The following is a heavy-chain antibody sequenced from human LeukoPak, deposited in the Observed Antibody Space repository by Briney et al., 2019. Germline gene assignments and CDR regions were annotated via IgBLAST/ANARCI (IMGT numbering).Heavy chain of an antibody. V-gene: IGHV3-7*03. CDR2: INHNGNVN. CDR1: GFTFASYA. J-gene: IGHJ6*02. Sequence: PLGGSLRLSCAASGFTFASYAMSWARQAPGKGLEWVASINHNGNVNYYVDSVKGRFTISRDNAKNSLYLQMSNLRAEDTAVYFCARGGGLDVWGQGATVTVSS. CDR3: ARGGGLDV. D-gene: IGHD3-16*01.